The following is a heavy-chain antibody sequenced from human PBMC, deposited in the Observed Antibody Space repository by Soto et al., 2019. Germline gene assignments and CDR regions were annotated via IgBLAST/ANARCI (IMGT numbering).Heavy chain of an antibody. Sequence: QVQLVQSGAEVKKPGASVKVSCKPSGYTFTSYGISWVRQAPGQGLEWMGWISAYNGNTNYAQKLQGRVTMTTDTPTSAGYMELRSRRSDDKSVYYCARDVAGYDDYIWGRYRTVDYWGRGSLVTVSS. CDR1: GYTFTSYG. V-gene: IGHV1-18*01. J-gene: IGHJ4*02. D-gene: IGHD3-16*02. CDR3: ARDVAGYDDYIWGRYRTVDY. CDR2: ISAYNGNT.